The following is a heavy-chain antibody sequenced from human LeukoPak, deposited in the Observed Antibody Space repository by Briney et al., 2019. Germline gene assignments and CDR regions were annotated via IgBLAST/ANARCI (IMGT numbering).Heavy chain of an antibody. V-gene: IGHV3-33*01. Sequence: GGSLRLSCAASGFTFSDYGMYWVRQAPGKGLEWVALIWYDGGKKYYIDSVRGRFTISRDNSKNTLYLQMDSLRAGDTAVYYCARGGTYYDFWSYYYGMDVWGQGTTVTVSS. D-gene: IGHD3-3*01. CDR2: IWYDGGKK. CDR1: GFTFSDYG. CDR3: ARGGTYYDFWSYYYGMDV. J-gene: IGHJ6*02.